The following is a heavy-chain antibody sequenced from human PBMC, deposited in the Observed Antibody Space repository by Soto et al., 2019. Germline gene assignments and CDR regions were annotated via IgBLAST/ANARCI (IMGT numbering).Heavy chain of an antibody. D-gene: IGHD3-3*01. J-gene: IGHJ6*04. CDR3: ARDLKGDFWSGYLRGKDV. CDR2: MNPNSGNT. V-gene: IGHV1-8*01. Sequence: ASVKVSCKASGYTFTSYDINWVRQATGQGLEWMGWMNPNSGNTGYAQKFQGRVTMTRNTSISTAYMELSSLRSEDTAVYYCARDLKGDFWSGYLRGKDVWGKGTTVTVSS. CDR1: GYTFTSYD.